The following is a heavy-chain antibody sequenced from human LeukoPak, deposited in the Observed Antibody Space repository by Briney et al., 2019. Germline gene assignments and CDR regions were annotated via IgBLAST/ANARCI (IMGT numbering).Heavy chain of an antibody. CDR1: GGSISSYY. D-gene: IGHD3-10*01. Sequence: SETLSLTCSVSGGSISSYYWSWIRQSPENGLEWIGYIYNSGNTNYNPSLRSRVTISVDTSKNQFSLKVTSVTAADTAVYYCASVAWIYKDGFVHPSSIDDWGQGTLVTVSS. CDR3: ASVAWIYKDGFVHPSSIDD. CDR2: IYNSGNT. J-gene: IGHJ4*02. V-gene: IGHV4-59*01.